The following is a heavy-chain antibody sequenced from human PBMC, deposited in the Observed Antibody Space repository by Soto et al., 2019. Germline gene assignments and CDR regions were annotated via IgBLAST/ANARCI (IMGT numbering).Heavy chain of an antibody. CDR1: GGTFSSYA. CDR2: IIPIYGTA. V-gene: IGHV1-69*06. CDR3: ARALSIVLITAAMEYNWFDP. D-gene: IGHD2-2*01. Sequence: QVQLVQSGAEVKKPGSSVQVSCKASGGTFSSYAISWVRQAPGQGLEWMGGIIPIYGTANYAQKFQGKVTITADKSKTTGYMELSNQRSEATAVYYCARALSIVLITAAMEYNWFDPWRQGTLVTVSS. J-gene: IGHJ5*02.